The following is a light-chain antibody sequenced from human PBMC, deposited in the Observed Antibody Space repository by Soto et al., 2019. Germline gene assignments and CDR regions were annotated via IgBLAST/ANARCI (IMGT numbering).Light chain of an antibody. Sequence: DIVMTQSPDSLAVSLGERSTIHCKSSQNILYSSNSKNYLAWYQQKPGQPPKLLIYWASTRESGVPDRFSGSGSGTDFTLTISSLQAEDVAVYYCQQYYTSPTWTFGQGTKVDIK. CDR2: WAS. V-gene: IGKV4-1*01. CDR1: QNILYSSNSKNY. CDR3: QQYYTSPTWT. J-gene: IGKJ1*01.